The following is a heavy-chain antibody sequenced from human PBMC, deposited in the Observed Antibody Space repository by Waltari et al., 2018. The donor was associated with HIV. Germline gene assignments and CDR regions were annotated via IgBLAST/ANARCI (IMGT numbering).Heavy chain of an antibody. CDR1: GGSFSGYY. CDR2: INQSGST. D-gene: IGHD3-22*01. CDR3: ARGPWSHRNNYYDSSGYIGYFQH. J-gene: IGHJ1*01. V-gene: IGHV4-34*01. Sequence: QVQLQQWGAGLLKSLETLSLTCAVYGGSFSGYYWRWIRQPPGKGPAWIGEINQSGSTNYNPSLKSRVTISVDTSKNQFSLKLSSVTAADTAVYYCARGPWSHRNNYYDSSGYIGYFQHWGQGTLVTVSS.